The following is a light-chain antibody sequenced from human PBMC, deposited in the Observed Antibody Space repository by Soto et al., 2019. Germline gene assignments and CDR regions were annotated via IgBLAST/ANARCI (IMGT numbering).Light chain of an antibody. J-gene: IGKJ1*01. CDR3: QQYDNWPWT. CDR2: GAS. CDR1: QSVSSN. Sequence: EIVMTQSPATLSVSPWGIATLSCRASQSVSSNLAWYHQKPGQTPRLFIYGASTRATGIPARFSGSGSGTEFTLTISSLQSEDFAVYYCQQYDNWPWTFGQGTKVDI. V-gene: IGKV3-15*01.